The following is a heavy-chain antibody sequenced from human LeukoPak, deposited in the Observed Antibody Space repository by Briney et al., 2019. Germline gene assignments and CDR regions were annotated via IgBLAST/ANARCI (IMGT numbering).Heavy chain of an antibody. J-gene: IGHJ5*02. CDR1: GGSISSSSYY. CDR3: ARTSWSGYYSNNWFDP. D-gene: IGHD3-3*01. Sequence: SETLSLTCTVSGGSISSSSYYWGWIRQPPGKGLEWIGSIYYSGSTYYNPSLKSRVTISVDTSKNQFSLKLSSVTAAGTAVYYCARTSWSGYYSNNWFDPWGQGTLVTVSS. V-gene: IGHV4-39*01. CDR2: IYYSGST.